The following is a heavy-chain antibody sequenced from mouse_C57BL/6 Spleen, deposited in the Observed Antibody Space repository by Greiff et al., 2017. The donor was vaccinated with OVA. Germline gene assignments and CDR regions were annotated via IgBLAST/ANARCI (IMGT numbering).Heavy chain of an antibody. CDR2: IYPSDSET. CDR3: ARDYGGFAY. V-gene: IGHV1-61*01. D-gene: IGHD1-1*01. Sequence: VQLQQPGAELVRPGSSVKLSCTASGYTFTSYWMDWVQQRPGQGLEWIGNIYPSDSETHYNQKFKDKATLTVDKSSSTAYMQLSSLTSEDSAVYYCARDYGGFAYWGQGTLVTASA. J-gene: IGHJ3*01. CDR1: GYTFTSYW.